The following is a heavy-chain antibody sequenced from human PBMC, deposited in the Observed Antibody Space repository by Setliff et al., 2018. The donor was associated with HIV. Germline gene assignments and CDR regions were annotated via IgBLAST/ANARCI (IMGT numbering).Heavy chain of an antibody. CDR1: GGSISSYC. CDR3: ARRIDNSGSLPAKNWFDT. D-gene: IGHD3-10*01. J-gene: IGHJ5*02. CDR2: IFASGSS. Sequence: PSETLSLTCTVSGGSISSYCWNWIRQPPGKGLEWIGYIFASGSSLYNPSLQSRVSISIDTSKNQFSLKLSYVTAADTAVYYCARRIDNSGSLPAKNWFDTWGQGRLVTVSS. V-gene: IGHV4-4*09.